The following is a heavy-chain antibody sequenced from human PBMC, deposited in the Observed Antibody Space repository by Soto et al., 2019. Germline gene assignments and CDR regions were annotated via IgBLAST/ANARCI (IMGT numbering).Heavy chain of an antibody. CDR1: SYMFISYG. D-gene: IGHD2-15*01. CDR3: ATGEQYCSGGSCPYGMDV. V-gene: IGHV1-18*01. J-gene: IGHJ6*02. Sequence: QVQLVQSGAEVKKPGASVKVSCKASSYMFISYGVTWVRQAPGQCLEWMGWISAYNGHTNYAQRLQGRVTMTTDTSTSAAYMELRSLRSDDTAIYYWATGEQYCSGGSCPYGMDVWGQGTTVTVSS. CDR2: ISAYNGHT.